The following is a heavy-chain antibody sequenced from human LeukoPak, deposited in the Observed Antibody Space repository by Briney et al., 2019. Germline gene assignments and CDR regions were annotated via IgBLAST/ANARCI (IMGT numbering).Heavy chain of an antibody. CDR2: INHSGSN. V-gene: IGHV4-34*01. CDR1: GGSFSGYY. CDR3: ARGLRYSSSWYHD. D-gene: IGHD6-13*01. Sequence: PSETLSLTCAGYGGSFSGYYWSWLRHPPGNGLEWIGEINHSGSNNDNPSLKSGVTISVETSKNQFSLMLSFVSAADTAVYYCARGLRYSSSWYHDWGQGTLVTVSS. J-gene: IGHJ4*02.